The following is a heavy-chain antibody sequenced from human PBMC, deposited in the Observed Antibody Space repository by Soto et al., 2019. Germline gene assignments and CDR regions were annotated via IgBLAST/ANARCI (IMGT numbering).Heavy chain of an antibody. Sequence: PGPTLVNPTQTLTLTCTFSGFSLSTSGMCGSWIRQPPGKALEWLALIDWDDDKYYSTSLKTRLTISKDTSKNQVVLTMTNMDPVDTATYYCARIRPSRGWYPFDYWGQGTLVTVSS. CDR2: IDWDDDK. J-gene: IGHJ4*02. V-gene: IGHV2-70*01. CDR3: ARIRPSRGWYPFDY. D-gene: IGHD6-19*01. CDR1: GFSLSTSGMC.